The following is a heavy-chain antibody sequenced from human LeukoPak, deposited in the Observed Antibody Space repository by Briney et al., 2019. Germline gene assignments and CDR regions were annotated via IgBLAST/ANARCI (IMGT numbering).Heavy chain of an antibody. V-gene: IGHV4-59*01. D-gene: IGHD3/OR15-3a*01. CDR3: ATGRSNSDY. J-gene: IGHJ4*02. Sequence: SETLSLTCTVSGGSINSYYWTWIRQPPGKGLEWIGYIYYSGSTNYNPSLKSRVTISVDTSKNQFSLTLSSVTAADTAVYYCATGRSNSDYWGQGTLVTVSS. CDR1: GGSINSYY. CDR2: IYYSGST.